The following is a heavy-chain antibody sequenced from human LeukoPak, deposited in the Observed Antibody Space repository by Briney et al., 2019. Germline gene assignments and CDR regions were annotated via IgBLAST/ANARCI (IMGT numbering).Heavy chain of an antibody. CDR3: ARVRIEIWGTIDY. V-gene: IGHV3-48*03. D-gene: IGHD3-16*01. Sequence: PGGSLRLSCAASGFTFSSYEMNWVRQAPGKGLEWVSYISSSGSTIYYADSVKGRFTISRDNAKNSLYLQMNSLRAEDTAVYYCARVRIEIWGTIDYWGQGNLVTVSS. CDR1: GFTFSSYE. J-gene: IGHJ4*02. CDR2: ISSSGSTI.